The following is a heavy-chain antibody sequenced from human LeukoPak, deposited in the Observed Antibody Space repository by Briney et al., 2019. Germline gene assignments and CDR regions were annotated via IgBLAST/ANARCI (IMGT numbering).Heavy chain of an antibody. Sequence: GGSLRLSCAASGFTVSSNYMSWVREAPGKGLEWVSVMYSGGSTYYADSVKGRFTISRDNSKNTLYLQMNSLRAEDTAVYYCARERRGDYGSGSYYFDYWGQGTLVTVSS. J-gene: IGHJ4*02. D-gene: IGHD3-10*01. CDR2: MYSGGST. CDR1: GFTVSSNY. V-gene: IGHV3-66*01. CDR3: ARERRGDYGSGSYYFDY.